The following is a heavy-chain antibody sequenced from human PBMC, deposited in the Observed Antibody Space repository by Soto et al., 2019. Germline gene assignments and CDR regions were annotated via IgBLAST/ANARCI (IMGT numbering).Heavy chain of an antibody. CDR2: IWYDGSNK. Sequence: QVQLVEAGGGVVQPGRSLRLSCAASGFTFSSYGMHWVRQAPGKGLEWVAVIWYDGSNKYYADSVKGRFTISRDNSKNTLYLQMNSLRAEDTAVYYCARGWELQSFDYWGQGTLVTVSS. D-gene: IGHD1-26*01. J-gene: IGHJ4*02. V-gene: IGHV3-33*01. CDR1: GFTFSSYG. CDR3: ARGWELQSFDY.